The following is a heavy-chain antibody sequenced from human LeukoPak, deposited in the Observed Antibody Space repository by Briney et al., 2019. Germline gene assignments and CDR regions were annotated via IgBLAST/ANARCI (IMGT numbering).Heavy chain of an antibody. CDR3: ARDRIVVPAAIYFDY. CDR1: GFTFSSYW. J-gene: IGHJ4*02. D-gene: IGHD2-2*02. Sequence: GGSLRLSCAASGFTFSSYWMHWVRQAPGKGLVWVSRINSDGSSTSYADSVKGRFTISRDNAKNSLYLQMNGLRDEDTAVYYCARDRIVVPAAIYFDYWGQGTLVTVSS. CDR2: INSDGSST. V-gene: IGHV3-74*01.